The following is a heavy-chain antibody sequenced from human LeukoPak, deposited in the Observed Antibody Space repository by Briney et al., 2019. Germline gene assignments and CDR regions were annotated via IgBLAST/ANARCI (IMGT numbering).Heavy chain of an antibody. D-gene: IGHD2-2*01. Sequence: PSQTPSLTCTVSGGSISSGGYSWGWVRPHPRKGLGWIGYIYYSGSTYYNPSLKSRVTISVDTSKNQFSLKLSSVTAADTAVYYCARTQLSGWFDPWGQGTLVTVSS. CDR2: IYYSGST. V-gene: IGHV4-31*03. CDR3: ARTQLSGWFDP. CDR1: GGSISSGGYS. J-gene: IGHJ5*02.